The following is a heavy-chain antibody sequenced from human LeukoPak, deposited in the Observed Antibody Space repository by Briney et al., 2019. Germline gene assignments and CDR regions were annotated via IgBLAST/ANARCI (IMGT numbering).Heavy chain of an antibody. CDR2: ISSSSSYM. CDR3: ARFAYCGGHCYYFDY. V-gene: IGHV3-21*01. D-gene: IGHD2-21*01. Sequence: GGSLRLSCAASGFTFSSYAMRWVRQAPGKGLEWVSSISSSSSYMYYADSLKGRFTISRDNAKNSLHLQMDSLRAEDTAVYYCARFAYCGGHCYYFDYWGQGTLVTVSS. CDR1: GFTFSSYA. J-gene: IGHJ4*02.